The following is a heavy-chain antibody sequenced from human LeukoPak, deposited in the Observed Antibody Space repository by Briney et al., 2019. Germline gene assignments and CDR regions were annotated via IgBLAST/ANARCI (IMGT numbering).Heavy chain of an antibody. Sequence: SETLSLTCTVSGGSISSYYWSWIRQPPGKGLEWIGYIYYSGSTNYNPSLESRVTISVDTSKNQFSLKLSSVTAADTAVYYCATSKGGYNWNYGAFDIWGQGTMVTVSS. D-gene: IGHD1-7*01. J-gene: IGHJ3*02. CDR1: GGSISSYY. CDR2: IYYSGST. CDR3: ATSKGGYNWNYGAFDI. V-gene: IGHV4-59*01.